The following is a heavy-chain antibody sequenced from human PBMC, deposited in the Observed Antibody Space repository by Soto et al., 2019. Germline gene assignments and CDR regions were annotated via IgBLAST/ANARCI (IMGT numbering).Heavy chain of an antibody. J-gene: IGHJ5*02. D-gene: IGHD2-2*01. CDR2: INPSGGST. V-gene: IGHV1-46*03. CDR1: GYTFTSYY. CDR3: ARGLWDIVVVPAEGPGFDP. Sequence: ASVKVSCKASGYTFTSYYMHWVRQAPGQGLEWMGIINPSGGSTSYAQKFQGRVTMTRDTSTSTVYMELSSLRSEDTAVYYCARGLWDIVVVPAEGPGFDPWGQGTLVTVSS.